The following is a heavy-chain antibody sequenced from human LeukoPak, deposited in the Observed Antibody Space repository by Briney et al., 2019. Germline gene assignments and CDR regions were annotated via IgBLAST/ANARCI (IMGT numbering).Heavy chain of an antibody. V-gene: IGHV3-23*01. J-gene: IGHJ4*02. D-gene: IGHD5-24*01. Sequence: GGSLRLSCAASGFTFSSYGMSWVRQAPGKGLEWVSAISGSGGSTYYADSVKGRFTISRDNSKGTVYLQMNSLRPEDTAVYYCAKDDAWLQYGNWGRGTLVTVSS. CDR2: ISGSGGST. CDR1: GFTFSSYG. CDR3: AKDDAWLQYGN.